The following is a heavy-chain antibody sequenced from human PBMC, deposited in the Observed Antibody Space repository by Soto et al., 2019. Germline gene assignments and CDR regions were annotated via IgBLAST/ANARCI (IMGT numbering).Heavy chain of an antibody. D-gene: IGHD5-12*01. CDR2: INPSNGNR. J-gene: IGHJ4*02. V-gene: IGHV1-18*01. CDR1: GYSFSYYG. CDR3: ARDRLRGYDNSGFYS. Sequence: ASVKVSCKAFGYSFSYYGISWVRQAPGQGLEWMGWINPSNGNRNYAQKFEDRVTMTIATSTSTAYMELRSLKFDDTAIYYCARDRLRGYDNSGFYSWGQGTLVTVSS.